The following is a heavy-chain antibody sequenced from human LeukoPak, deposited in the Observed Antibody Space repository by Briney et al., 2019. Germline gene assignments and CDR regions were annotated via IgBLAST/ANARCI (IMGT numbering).Heavy chain of an antibody. D-gene: IGHD6-13*01. V-gene: IGHV3-53*01. J-gene: IGHJ5*02. Sequence: GGSLRPSCAASGFIVSSNYMSWVRQAPGKGLEWVSVIYSGGSTYYADSVKGRFTISRDNSKNTLYLQMNSLRAEDTAVYYCARAAGTGWFDPWGQGTLVTVSS. CDR2: IYSGGST. CDR3: ARAAGTGWFDP. CDR1: GFIVSSNY.